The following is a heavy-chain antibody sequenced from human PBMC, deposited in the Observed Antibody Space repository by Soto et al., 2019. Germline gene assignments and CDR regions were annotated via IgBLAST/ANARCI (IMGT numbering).Heavy chain of an antibody. CDR1: GYTLTELS. CDR2: FDPEDGET. V-gene: IGHV1-24*01. D-gene: IGHD2-8*01. CDR3: ATDPGYCTNGVWYKTDAFDI. Sequence: ASVEVSCKVSGYTLTELSMHWVRQAPGKGLEWMGGFDPEDGETIYAQKFQGRVTMTEDTSTDTAYMELSSLRSEDTAVYYCATDPGYCTNGVWYKTDAFDIWGQGTMVTVSS. J-gene: IGHJ3*02.